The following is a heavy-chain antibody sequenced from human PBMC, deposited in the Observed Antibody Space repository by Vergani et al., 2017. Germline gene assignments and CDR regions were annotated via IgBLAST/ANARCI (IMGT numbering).Heavy chain of an antibody. CDR2: ISRSSSTI. V-gene: IGHV3-48*01. Sequence: EVQLLESGGGLVQPGGSLRLSCAASGSTFSSYAMNWVRQAPGKGLEWVSYISRSSSTIYYADSVKGRFTISRDNAKNSLHLQMNNLRAEDTAVYYCARSGYCAHGVCYMTYYYYMDVWGKGTAVTVSS. CDR3: ARSGYCAHGVCYMTYYYYMDV. J-gene: IGHJ6*03. CDR1: GSTFSSYA. D-gene: IGHD2-8*01.